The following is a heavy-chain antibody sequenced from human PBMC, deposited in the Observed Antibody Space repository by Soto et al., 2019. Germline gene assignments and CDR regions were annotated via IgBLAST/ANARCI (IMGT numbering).Heavy chain of an antibody. Sequence: ASAKVSCKASGYTFTGYYMHWVRQAPGQGLEWMGWINPNSGGTNYAQKFQGRVTMTRDTSISTAYMELSRLRSDDTAVYYCARVGGAAHDAFDIWGQGTMVTVSS. CDR3: ARVGGAAHDAFDI. CDR2: INPNSGGT. D-gene: IGHD6-6*01. CDR1: GYTFTGYY. J-gene: IGHJ3*02. V-gene: IGHV1-2*02.